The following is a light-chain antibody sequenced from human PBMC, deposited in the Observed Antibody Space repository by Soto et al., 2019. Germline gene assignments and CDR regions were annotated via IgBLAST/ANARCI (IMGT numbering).Light chain of an antibody. V-gene: IGLV2-8*01. J-gene: IGLJ2*01. Sequence: QSALTQPPSASGSPGQSVTISCTATSSDVGGFNYVSWYQQHPGKAPKLIIYELTKRPSGVPDRFSGSKSGNTASLTVSGLQADDEADYYCSSYGGSNNFVVFGGGTKVTVL. CDR1: SSDVGGFNY. CDR3: SSYGGSNNFVV. CDR2: ELT.